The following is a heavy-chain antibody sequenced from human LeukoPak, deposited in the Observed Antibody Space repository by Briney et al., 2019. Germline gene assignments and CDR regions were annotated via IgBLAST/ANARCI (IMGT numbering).Heavy chain of an antibody. CDR3: ARALTCDY. CDR2: IKQDGSEK. V-gene: IGHV3-7*01. J-gene: IGHJ4*02. CDR1: GFTFSDYY. Sequence: PGGSLRLSCAASGFTFSDYYMGWIRQAPGKGLEWVANIKQDGSEKYYVDSVKGRFTISRDNAKNSLYLQMNSLRAEDTAVYYCARALTCDYWGQGTLVTVSS.